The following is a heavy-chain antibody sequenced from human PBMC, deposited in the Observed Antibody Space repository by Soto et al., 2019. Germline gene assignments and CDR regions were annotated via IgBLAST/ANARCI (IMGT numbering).Heavy chain of an antibody. CDR3: ARGRGLYNSGRSQLDS. CDR1: GDSFTKYT. V-gene: IGHV1-69*01. Sequence: QVQVVQSGAEVKKPGSSVRVSCKASGDSFTKYTVNWVRQAPRQGLEWMGGIIPRFGTTNYAPTIQDRVTINADASMNTVYMELSSLRSDDTALYYCARGRGLYNSGRSQLDSWGQGTLVTVSS. D-gene: IGHD1-1*01. CDR2: IIPRFGTT. J-gene: IGHJ4*02.